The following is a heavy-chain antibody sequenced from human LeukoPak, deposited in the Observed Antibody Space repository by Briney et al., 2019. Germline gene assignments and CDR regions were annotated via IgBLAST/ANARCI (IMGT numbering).Heavy chain of an antibody. J-gene: IGHJ5*02. CDR3: ARGGYYGSGNDFRFDP. CDR2: IYYSGTT. V-gene: IGHV4-59*01. D-gene: IGHD3-10*01. CDR1: GGSINSYY. Sequence: PSETLSLTCTVSGGSINSYYWSWIRQPPGKGLEWIGYIYYSGTTNYNPSLKSRVTISVETSKNQFSLKLKSVTAAGTAVYYCARGGYYGSGNDFRFDPWGQGTLATVSS.